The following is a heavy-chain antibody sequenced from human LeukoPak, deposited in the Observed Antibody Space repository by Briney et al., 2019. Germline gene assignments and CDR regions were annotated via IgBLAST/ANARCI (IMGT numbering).Heavy chain of an antibody. D-gene: IGHD3-10*01. CDR2: FDPEDDEI. Sequence: ASVKVSCKASGYTFTSYGISWVRQAPGQGLEWMGGFDPEDDEIIYAQRFQGRVTMTEDTSTDTAYMELSSLRSEDTAVYYCALLMVRNIVDIWGQGTMVTVAS. CDR1: GYTFTSYG. CDR3: ALLMVRNIVDI. V-gene: IGHV1-24*01. J-gene: IGHJ3*02.